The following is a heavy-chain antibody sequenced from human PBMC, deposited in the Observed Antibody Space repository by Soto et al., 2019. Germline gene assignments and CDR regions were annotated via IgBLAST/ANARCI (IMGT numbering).Heavy chain of an antibody. CDR1: GGSISSGDYY. Sequence: QVQLQESGPGLVKPSQTLSLTCTVSGGSISSGDYYWSWIRQPPGKGLEWIGYIYHSGSTYYNPSLKSRVTISVNTSKNQFSLKLSSVTAADTAVYYCARERPDGARLAPWGQGTLVTVSS. D-gene: IGHD6-6*01. CDR2: IYHSGST. CDR3: ARERPDGARLAP. J-gene: IGHJ5*02. V-gene: IGHV4-30-4*01.